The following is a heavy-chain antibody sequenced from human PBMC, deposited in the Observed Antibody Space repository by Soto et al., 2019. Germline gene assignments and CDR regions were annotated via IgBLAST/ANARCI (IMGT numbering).Heavy chain of an antibody. CDR3: ARDLVVVVAASSNAFDI. J-gene: IGHJ3*02. D-gene: IGHD2-15*01. V-gene: IGHV3-30-3*01. CDR1: GFTFSSYA. CDR2: ISYDGSNK. Sequence: QVQLVESGGGVVQPGRSLRLSCAASGFTFSSYAMHWVRQAPGKGLEWVAVISYDGSNKYYADSVKGRFTISRDNSKNTLYLQMNSLRAEDTAVYYCARDLVVVVAASSNAFDIWGQGTMVTVSS.